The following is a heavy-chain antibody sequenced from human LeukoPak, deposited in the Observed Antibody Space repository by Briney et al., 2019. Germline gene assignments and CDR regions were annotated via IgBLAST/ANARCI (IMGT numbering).Heavy chain of an antibody. Sequence: SETLSLTCTVSGGSLTGYYWSWIRQPPGKGLEWIGYIYYSGSTDYNPSLKSRVTISVDTSKNQFSLKLSSVAAADTAVYYCARERDGGNSYYFDYWGQGTLVTVSS. CDR1: GGSLTGYY. D-gene: IGHD4-23*01. CDR2: IYYSGST. J-gene: IGHJ4*02. CDR3: ARERDGGNSYYFDY. V-gene: IGHV4-59*01.